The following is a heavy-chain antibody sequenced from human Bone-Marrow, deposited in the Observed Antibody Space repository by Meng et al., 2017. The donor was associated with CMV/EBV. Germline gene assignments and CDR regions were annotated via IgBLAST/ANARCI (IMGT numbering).Heavy chain of an antibody. D-gene: IGHD6-13*01. CDR3: TTDGRLGGAAPGFYYHYYGMDV. Sequence: GESLKISCAASGFTFSNAWMSWVRQAPGKGLDWVGRIKTKTDGGTTDYAAPVKGRFTISRDDSKNTLYLQMNSLKTEDTAMYYCTTDGRLGGAAPGFYYHYYGMDVWGQGTTVTVSS. V-gene: IGHV3-15*01. CDR2: IKTKTDGGTT. J-gene: IGHJ6*02. CDR1: GFTFSNAW.